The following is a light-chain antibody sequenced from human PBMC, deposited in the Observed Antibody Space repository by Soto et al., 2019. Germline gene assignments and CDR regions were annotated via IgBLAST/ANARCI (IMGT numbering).Light chain of an antibody. CDR1: QSVGYS. CDR2: DAS. J-gene: IGKJ5*01. CDR3: QQYGPSLIT. V-gene: IGKV3-20*01. Sequence: ENVLSQSPGTLSLSPGARATLSCRASQSVGYSLAWYQQRPGQAPTLLISDASTRAPGIPDRFSGSGSGTDFTLTISRLQPEDYALYYCQQYGPSLITFGQGTRLESK.